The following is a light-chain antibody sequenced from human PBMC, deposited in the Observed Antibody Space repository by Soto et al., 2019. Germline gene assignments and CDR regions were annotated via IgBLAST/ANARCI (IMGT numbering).Light chain of an antibody. CDR2: GVS. Sequence: DIVMTQTPLSQSVTPGQPASISCKSSQSLRQSDGKAYLSWFLLKPGQPPHLLFYGVSNRFSGVPDRFSGSGSGTDFTLTISRVEAEDVGLYYCMQSIKLPFTFGQGTKLDI. J-gene: IGKJ2*01. CDR1: QSLRQSDGKAY. CDR3: MQSIKLPFT. V-gene: IGKV2D-29*01.